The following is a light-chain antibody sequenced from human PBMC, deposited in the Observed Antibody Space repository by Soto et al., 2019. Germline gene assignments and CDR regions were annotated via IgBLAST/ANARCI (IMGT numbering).Light chain of an antibody. CDR3: QQYNDWPFT. J-gene: IGKJ3*01. CDR1: QSVDGN. V-gene: IGKV3-15*01. CDR2: GAS. Sequence: IVMTQSPATLSLSPGEGATLSCRASQSVDGNLVWYQQKPGQAPRLLISGASTRATGVPARFSGSGSATDYTLTISSLQYEDFAVYYCQQYNDWPFTFGPGTKVDIK.